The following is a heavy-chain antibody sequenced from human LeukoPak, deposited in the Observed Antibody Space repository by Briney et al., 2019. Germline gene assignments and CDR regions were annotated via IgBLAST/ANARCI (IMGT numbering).Heavy chain of an antibody. Sequence: SETLSLTCSVSGGSIRSDDSYWIWIRQSPGKGLEGIGYMYYRGNTYYNPSVESRVTIPEDRSKSQISLRLASLTAADTAVYYCARDRWMKAGNIWLQYGLDIWGQGITGTVSS. D-gene: IGHD4-11*01. CDR3: ARDRWMKAGNIWLQYGLDI. CDR1: GGSIRSDDSY. V-gene: IGHV4-30-4*01. CDR2: MYYRGNT. J-gene: IGHJ6*02.